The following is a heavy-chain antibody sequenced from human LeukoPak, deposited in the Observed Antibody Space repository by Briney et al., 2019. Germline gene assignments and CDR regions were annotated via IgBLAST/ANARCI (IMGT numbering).Heavy chain of an antibody. CDR2: IYYSGGT. CDR1: GGSLSGGGYY. Sequence: SETLSLTCTVSGGSLSGGGYYWSWIRPHPGKGLKWVGYIYYSGGTYYNPSLKSRVTISVDTSKNQSSLKLSSVTAANTALYYCARYLIGSGYVDYWGQGTLVTVSS. CDR3: ARYLIGSGYVDY. V-gene: IGHV4-31*03. J-gene: IGHJ4*01. D-gene: IGHD3-22*01.